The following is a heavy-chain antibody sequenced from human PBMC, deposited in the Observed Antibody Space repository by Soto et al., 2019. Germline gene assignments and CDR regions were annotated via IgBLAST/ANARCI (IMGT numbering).Heavy chain of an antibody. CDR1: GGSISSGGYY. J-gene: IGHJ4*02. Sequence: PSETLSLTCTVYGGSISSGGYYWSWIRQHPGKGLEWIGYIYYSGSTYYNPSLKSRVTISVDTSKNQFSLKLSSVTAADTAVYYCASGYSGYDYVAYWAQGTLVTVSS. D-gene: IGHD5-12*01. CDR3: ASGYSGYDYVAY. V-gene: IGHV4-31*03. CDR2: IYYSGST.